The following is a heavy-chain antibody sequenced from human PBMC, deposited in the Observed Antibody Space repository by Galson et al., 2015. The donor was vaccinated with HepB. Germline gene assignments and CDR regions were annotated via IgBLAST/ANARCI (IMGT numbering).Heavy chain of an antibody. Sequence: SVKVSCKASGYTFTDYYMHWVRQAPGQGLEWMGWINPNSGGTNFAQMFQGRVTMTMDTSISTAYMELSRLKSDDTAVYYCARGGDPAYSNIWYSESAIDMWGQGTMVTVSS. CDR3: ARGGDPAYSNIWYSESAIDM. V-gene: IGHV1-2*02. CDR2: INPNSGGT. J-gene: IGHJ3*02. CDR1: GYTFTDYY. D-gene: IGHD6-13*01.